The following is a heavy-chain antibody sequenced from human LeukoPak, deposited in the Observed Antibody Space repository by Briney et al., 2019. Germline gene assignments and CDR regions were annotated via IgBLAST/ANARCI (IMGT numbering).Heavy chain of an antibody. D-gene: IGHD3-9*01. V-gene: IGHV3-72*01. Sequence: GGSLRLSCAASGFTFSAHYMDWVGKAPGKGLEWFGRITNKTTSYTTEYAASVKGRFTISRNDSKNALYLQMDSLKTEDSAVYYCTRCEQRYYDIWGQGTLVTVSS. CDR1: GFTFSAHY. J-gene: IGHJ4*02. CDR3: TRCEQRYYDI. CDR2: ITNKTTSYTT.